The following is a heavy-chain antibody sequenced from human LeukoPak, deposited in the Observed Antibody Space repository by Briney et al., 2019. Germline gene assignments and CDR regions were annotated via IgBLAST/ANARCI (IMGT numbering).Heavy chain of an antibody. CDR3: ARREGDTSMARSFDY. CDR2: INHSGST. V-gene: IGHV4-34*01. CDR1: GGSFSGYY. J-gene: IGHJ4*02. Sequence: SETLSLTCAVHGGSFSGYYWSWIRQPPGKGLEWIGEINHSGSTNYNPPLKSRVTISVDTSKNQFSLNLSSETAADTAVYYCARREGDTSMARSFDYWGQGTLVTVSS. D-gene: IGHD5-18*01.